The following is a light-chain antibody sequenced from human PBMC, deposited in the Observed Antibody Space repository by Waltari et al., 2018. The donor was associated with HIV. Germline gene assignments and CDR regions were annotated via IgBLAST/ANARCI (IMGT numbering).Light chain of an antibody. Sequence: QSVLTQPPSLSGPPGQRVTIPCTRCRSNIGARYHVHWYQQLPGTAPKLLIYGNSNRPSGVPDRFSGSKSGTSASLASTGLQAEDEADYHCQSHDSSLSGYVFGTGTKVTVL. V-gene: IGLV1-40*01. CDR3: QSHDSSLSGYV. CDR1: RSNIGARYH. J-gene: IGLJ1*01. CDR2: GNS.